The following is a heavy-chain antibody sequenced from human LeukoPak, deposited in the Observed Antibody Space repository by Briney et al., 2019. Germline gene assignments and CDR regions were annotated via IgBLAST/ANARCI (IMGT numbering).Heavy chain of an antibody. V-gene: IGHV3-20*04. Sequence: GGSLRLSCATSGFTFSDYYMSWIRQAPGKGLEWVSGINWNGGSTGYADSVKGRFTISRDNAKNSLYLQMNSLRAEDTALYYCARGRVNYYYYMDVWGKGTTVTVSS. CDR2: INWNGGST. CDR3: ARGRVNYYYYMDV. CDR1: GFTFSDYY. D-gene: IGHD2-21*01. J-gene: IGHJ6*03.